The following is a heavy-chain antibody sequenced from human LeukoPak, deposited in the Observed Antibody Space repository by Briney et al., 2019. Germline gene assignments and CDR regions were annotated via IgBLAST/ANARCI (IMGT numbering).Heavy chain of an antibody. CDR1: GGSISSSSYY. CDR2: IYYSGST. D-gene: IGHD2-21*02. Sequence: SQTLSLTCTVSGGSISSSSYYWGWIRQPPGKGLEWIGSIYYSGSTYYNPSLKSRVTISVDTSKNQFSLKLSSVTAADTAVYYCARRIVVVTATKNAFDIWGQGAMVTVSS. J-gene: IGHJ3*02. CDR3: ARRIVVVTATKNAFDI. V-gene: IGHV4-39*01.